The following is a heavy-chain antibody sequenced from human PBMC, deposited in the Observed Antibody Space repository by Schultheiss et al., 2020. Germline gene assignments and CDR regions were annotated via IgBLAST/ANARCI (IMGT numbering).Heavy chain of an antibody. V-gene: IGHV3-33*01. Sequence: GGSLRLSCAASGFTFSSYGMHWVRQAPGKGLEWVAVIWYDGSNKYYADSVKGRFTISRDNSKNTLYLQMNSLRAEDTAVYYCARDYYGSGSFPELDYWGQGTLVTVAS. CDR3: ARDYYGSGSFPELDY. CDR1: GFTFSSYG. D-gene: IGHD3-10*01. J-gene: IGHJ4*02. CDR2: IWYDGSNK.